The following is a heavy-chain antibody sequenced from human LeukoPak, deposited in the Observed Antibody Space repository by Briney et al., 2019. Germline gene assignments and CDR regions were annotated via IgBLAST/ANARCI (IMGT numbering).Heavy chain of an antibody. D-gene: IGHD3-10*01. J-gene: IGHJ4*02. V-gene: IGHV3-20*04. Sequence: GGSLRLSCAASGFTFDDHGMSWVRQPPGKGLEWVSCISSSGSHIYSVDSVKGRFAISRDNAKNSLYLQMNSLRADDTALYYCARGCFGELLFDHWGQGILVTVPS. CDR3: ARGCFGELLFDH. CDR1: GFTFDDHG. CDR2: ISSSGSHI.